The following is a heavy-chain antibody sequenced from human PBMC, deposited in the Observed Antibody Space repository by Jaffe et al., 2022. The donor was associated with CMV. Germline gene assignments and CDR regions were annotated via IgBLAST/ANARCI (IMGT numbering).Heavy chain of an antibody. V-gene: IGHV3-30*18. D-gene: IGHD2-15*01. CDR3: AKDRMGSSYVFDY. CDR2: ISSDGSNR. CDR1: GFMFNSYG. J-gene: IGHJ4*02. Sequence: QVQLVDSGGGVVQPGRSLRLSCAGSGFMFNSYGMHWVRQAPGKGLEWVAFISSDGSNRDYVDSVKGRFSISRDNSKNTLFLQMNSLRDEDTAVYYCAKDRMGSSYVFDYWGQGTLVTVSS.